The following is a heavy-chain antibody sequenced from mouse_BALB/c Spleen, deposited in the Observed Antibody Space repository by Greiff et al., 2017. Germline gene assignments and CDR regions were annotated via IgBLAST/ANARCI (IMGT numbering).Heavy chain of an antibody. Sequence: EVKLVESGGGLVKPGGSLKLSCAASGFTFSSYTMSWVRQTPEKRLEWVATISSGGSYTYYPDSVKGRFTISRDNAKNTLYLQMSSLKSEDTAMYYCTRDRPAFAYWGQGTLVTVSA. CDR1: GFTFSSYT. CDR3: TRDRPAFAY. J-gene: IGHJ3*01. V-gene: IGHV5-6-4*01. D-gene: IGHD3-1*01. CDR2: ISSGGSYT.